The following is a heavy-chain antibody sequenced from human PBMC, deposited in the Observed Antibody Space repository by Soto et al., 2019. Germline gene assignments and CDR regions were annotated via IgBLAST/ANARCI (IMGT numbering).Heavy chain of an antibody. CDR2: ISSSGSTI. CDR1: GFTFSDYY. Sequence: QVQLVESGGGLVKPGGSLRLSCAASGFTFSDYYMSWIRQAPGKGLEWVSYISSSGSTIYYAGSVKGRFTISRVDAKNALYLQINSLSAEETAVYYCASDDNDVSDLVYFDFWGQGTLVTVSS. V-gene: IGHV3-11*01. D-gene: IGHD1-1*01. CDR3: ASDDNDVSDLVYFDF. J-gene: IGHJ4*02.